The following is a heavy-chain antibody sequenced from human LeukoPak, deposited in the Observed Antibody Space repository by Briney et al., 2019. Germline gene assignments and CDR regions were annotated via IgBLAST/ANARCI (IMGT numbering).Heavy chain of an antibody. V-gene: IGHV1-46*01. Sequence: ASVKVSCKASGYTFTSYYMHWVRQAPGQGLEWMGIINPSGGSTSYAQKFQGRVTMTTDTSTSTAYMELRSLRSDDTAVYYCARVLPMVRGRGPIDYWGQGTLVTVSS. CDR2: INPSGGST. CDR3: ARVLPMVRGRGPIDY. CDR1: GYTFTSYY. J-gene: IGHJ4*02. D-gene: IGHD3-10*01.